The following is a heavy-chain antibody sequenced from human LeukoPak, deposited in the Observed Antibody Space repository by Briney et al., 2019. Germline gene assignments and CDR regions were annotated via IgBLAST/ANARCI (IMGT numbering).Heavy chain of an antibody. CDR3: AKVSGGGLYYDGMDV. V-gene: IGHV3-23*01. CDR1: GFTVSSNY. D-gene: IGHD1-14*01. CDR2: ISGSGGST. Sequence: PGGSLRLSCAASGFTVSSNYMSWVRQAPGKGLEWVSAISGSGGSTYYADSVKGRFTISRDSSKNTLYLQMNSLRAEDTAVYYCAKVSGGGLYYDGMDVWGQGTTVTVSS. J-gene: IGHJ6*02.